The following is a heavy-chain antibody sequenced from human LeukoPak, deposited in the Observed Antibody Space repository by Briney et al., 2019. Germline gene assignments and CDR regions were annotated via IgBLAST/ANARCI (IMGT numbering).Heavy chain of an antibody. CDR1: GFTFSSYG. CDR3: ARDAGDFDAFDI. D-gene: IGHD7-27*01. CDR2: ISSSGSTI. J-gene: IGHJ3*02. V-gene: IGHV3-48*04. Sequence: PGGSLRLSCAASGFTFSSYGMSWIRQAPGKGLEWVSYISSSGSTIYYADSVKGRFTISRDNAKNSLYLQMNSLRAEDTAVYYCARDAGDFDAFDIWGQGTMVTVSS.